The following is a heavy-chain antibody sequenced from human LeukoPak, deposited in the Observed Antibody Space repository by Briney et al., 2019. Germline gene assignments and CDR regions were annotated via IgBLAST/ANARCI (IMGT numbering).Heavy chain of an antibody. Sequence: GGSLRLSCAASGFTFSSYAMLWVRQAPGKGLEYVSAISSNGGSTYYANSVKGRFTISRDNSKNTLYLQMGSLRAEDMAVYYCARRGRIAAAGTALPYYGMDVWGQGTTVTVSS. CDR3: ARRGRIAAAGTALPYYGMDV. CDR2: ISSNGGST. V-gene: IGHV3-64*01. CDR1: GFTFSSYA. D-gene: IGHD6-13*01. J-gene: IGHJ6*02.